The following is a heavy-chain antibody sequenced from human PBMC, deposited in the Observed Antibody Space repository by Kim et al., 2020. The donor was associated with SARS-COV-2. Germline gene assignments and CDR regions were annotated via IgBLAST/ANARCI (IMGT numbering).Heavy chain of an antibody. Sequence: GGSLRLSCAASGFTFSSYAMSWFRQAPGKGLEWVSPISGRGGSTYYAYSVTGRFTISTDNSKTTLYLEMNSLRAEDTAVYYCAKEYVGAFDLWGRGTLCTVSS. CDR3: AKEYVGAFDL. J-gene: IGHJ2*01. D-gene: IGHD1-26*01. CDR2: ISGRGGST. V-gene: IGHV3-23*01. CDR1: GFTFSSYA.